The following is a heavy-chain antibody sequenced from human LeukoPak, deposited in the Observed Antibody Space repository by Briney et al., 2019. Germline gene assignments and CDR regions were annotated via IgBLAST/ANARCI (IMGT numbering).Heavy chain of an antibody. V-gene: IGHV1-69*04. CDR2: IIPILGIA. J-gene: IGHJ4*02. Sequence: GASVKVSCKASGGTFSSYAISWVRQAPGQGLEWMGRIIPILGIANYAQKFQGRVTITADKSTSTAYMELSSLRSEDTAVYYCASELSRGDEGFDYWGQGTLVTVSS. CDR3: ASELSRGDEGFDY. CDR1: GGTFSSYA. D-gene: IGHD3-10*01.